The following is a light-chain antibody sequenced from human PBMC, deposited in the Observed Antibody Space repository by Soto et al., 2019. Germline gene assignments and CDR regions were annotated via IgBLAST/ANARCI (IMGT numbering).Light chain of an antibody. Sequence: EIVLTQSPGTLSLSPGERATPSCRASQSVSSSYLAWYQQKPGQAPRLLIYGASGRATGIPDRFSGSGSGTDFTLTISRLEPEDFAVYYCQQYGSSSLTFGGGTKVEIK. J-gene: IGKJ4*01. CDR3: QQYGSSSLT. CDR2: GAS. CDR1: QSVSSSY. V-gene: IGKV3-20*01.